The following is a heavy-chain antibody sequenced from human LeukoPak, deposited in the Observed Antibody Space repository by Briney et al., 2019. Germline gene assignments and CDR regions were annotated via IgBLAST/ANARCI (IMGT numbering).Heavy chain of an antibody. V-gene: IGHV3-30*04. CDR1: GFIFSSFS. CDR3: ARNEAA. D-gene: IGHD6-25*01. Sequence: GWSLRLSCAASGFIFSSFSMNWVRQAPGKGLEWVACITHDGRKTYHADSVKGRFTISRDDSKNTIYLQMSSLTPEDTAVYYCARNEAAWGQGTTVTVSS. J-gene: IGHJ3*01. CDR2: ITHDGRKT.